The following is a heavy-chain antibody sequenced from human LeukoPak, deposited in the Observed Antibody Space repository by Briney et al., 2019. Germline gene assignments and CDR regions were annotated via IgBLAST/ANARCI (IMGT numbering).Heavy chain of an antibody. Sequence: PGGSLRLSCAASGFTFSSYGMHWARQAPGKGLEWVAFIRYDGSNKYYADSVKGRFTISRDNSKNTLYLQMNSLRAEDTAVYYCAKLGRRFLEWSDIDYWGQGTLVTVSS. V-gene: IGHV3-30*02. CDR2: IRYDGSNK. CDR1: GFTFSSYG. J-gene: IGHJ4*02. CDR3: AKLGRRFLEWSDIDY. D-gene: IGHD3-3*01.